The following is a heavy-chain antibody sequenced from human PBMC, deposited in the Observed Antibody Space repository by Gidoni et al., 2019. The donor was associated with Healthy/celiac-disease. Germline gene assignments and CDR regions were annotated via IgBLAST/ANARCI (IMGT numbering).Heavy chain of an antibody. D-gene: IGHD4-17*01. CDR3: AKDKCYGDYGSHPLYLGGMDV. Sequence: EVQRLASGGGLVQPGGSLRLSCAASGFTFSSYDMSWVRQAPGKGLVWVSAISGSGGSTYYSDSVKGRFTISRDNSKNTLYLQMNSLRAEDTAVYYCAKDKCYGDYGSHPLYLGGMDVWGQGTTVTVSS. CDR1: GFTFSSYD. V-gene: IGHV3-23*01. CDR2: ISGSGGST. J-gene: IGHJ6*02.